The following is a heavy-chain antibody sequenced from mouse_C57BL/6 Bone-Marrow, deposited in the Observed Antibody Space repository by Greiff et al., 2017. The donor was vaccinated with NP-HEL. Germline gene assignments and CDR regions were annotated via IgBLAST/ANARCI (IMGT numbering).Heavy chain of an antibody. Sequence: QVQLQQSGAELARPGASVKLSCKASGYTFTSYGISWVKQRPGQGLEWIGEIYPRSGNTYYNEKFKGKATLTADKSSRTAYMELRSLTSEDSAVYFCESAVNTTVVAKYWYFDVWGTGTTVTVSS. CDR3: ESAVNTTVVAKYWYFDV. J-gene: IGHJ1*03. D-gene: IGHD1-1*01. CDR1: GYTFTSYG. CDR2: IYPRSGNT. V-gene: IGHV1-81*01.